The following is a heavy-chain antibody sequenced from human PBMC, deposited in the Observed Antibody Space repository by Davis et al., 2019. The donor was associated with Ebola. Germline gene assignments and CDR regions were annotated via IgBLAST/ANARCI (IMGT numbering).Heavy chain of an antibody. Sequence: ESLKISCTVSGGSISSYYWSWIRQPPGKGLEWIGYIYYTGSTTYNPSLKSRVTMSVDTAKSQFSLKLNSVTAADTAMYYCARPGTAGTVDGFNIWGQGTVVTVSS. D-gene: IGHD1-1*01. V-gene: IGHV4-59*12. J-gene: IGHJ3*02. CDR1: GGSISSYY. CDR3: ARPGTAGTVDGFNI. CDR2: IYYTGST.